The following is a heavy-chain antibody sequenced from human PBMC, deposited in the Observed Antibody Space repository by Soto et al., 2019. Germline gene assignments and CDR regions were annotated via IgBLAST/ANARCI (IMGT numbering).Heavy chain of an antibody. J-gene: IGHJ4*02. CDR2: ISERGITT. D-gene: IGHD2-8*01. Sequence: PGGSLRLSCVASGFNFSNFDVNWVRQAPGRGLEWISLISERGITTAYADSVRSRFTVSRDNAQSSLYLQMDRLTVEDTGVYYCARGGVVWGRGVLVTVSS. CDR3: ARGGVV. CDR1: GFNFSNFD. V-gene: IGHV3-48*03.